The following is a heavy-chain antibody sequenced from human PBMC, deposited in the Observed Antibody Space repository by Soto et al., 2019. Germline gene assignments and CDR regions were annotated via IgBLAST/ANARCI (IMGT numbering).Heavy chain of an antibody. Sequence: SETLSLTCAVSGGSISSGGYSWSWIRQPPGKGLEWIGYIYHSGSTYYNPSLKSRVTISVDRSKNQFSLKLSSVTAADTAVYYCARVGSSWYDPHFDYWGQGTLVTVSS. J-gene: IGHJ4*02. V-gene: IGHV4-30-2*01. CDR3: ARVGSSWYDPHFDY. CDR2: IYHSGST. D-gene: IGHD6-13*01. CDR1: GGSISSGGYS.